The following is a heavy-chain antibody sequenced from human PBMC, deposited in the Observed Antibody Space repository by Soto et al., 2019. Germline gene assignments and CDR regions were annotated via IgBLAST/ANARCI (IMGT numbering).Heavy chain of an antibody. Sequence: LRLSCAASGFTLSSYWMHWVRQAPGKGLVWVSRVSSDGSSTSYADSVKGRFTISRDNAKNTLYLQMNSLRAEDTAVYYCARDSSSWEPYYYYGMDVWGQGTTVTAP. D-gene: IGHD6-13*01. CDR3: ARDSSSWEPYYYYGMDV. CDR1: GFTLSSYW. J-gene: IGHJ6*02. CDR2: VSSDGSST. V-gene: IGHV3-74*01.